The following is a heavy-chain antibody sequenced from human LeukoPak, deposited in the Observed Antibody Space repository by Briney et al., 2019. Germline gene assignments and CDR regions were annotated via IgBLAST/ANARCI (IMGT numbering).Heavy chain of an antibody. D-gene: IGHD3-10*01. CDR2: INHSGST. CDR1: GGSFSGYY. J-gene: IGHJ4*02. CDR3: ARHKMVRGVIIRPFDY. V-gene: IGHV4-34*01. Sequence: SETLSLTCAVYGGSFSGYYWSWIRQPPGKGLEWIGEINHSGSTNYNPSLKSRVTISVDTSKNQFSLKLSSVTAADTAVYYCARHKMVRGVIIRPFDYWGQGTLVTVSS.